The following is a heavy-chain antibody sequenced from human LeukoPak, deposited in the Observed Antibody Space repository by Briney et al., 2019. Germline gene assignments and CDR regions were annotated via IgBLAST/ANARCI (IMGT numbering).Heavy chain of an antibody. Sequence: GASVKVSCKVSGYTLTELSMHWVRQAPGQGLEWMGIINPSGGSTSYAQKFQGRVTMTRDMSTSTVYMELSSLRSEDTAVYYCARVQNYYDSSGYQGEGGLAYYFDYWGQGTLVTVSS. CDR3: ARVQNYYDSSGYQGEGGLAYYFDY. V-gene: IGHV1-46*01. CDR1: GYTLTELS. CDR2: INPSGGST. D-gene: IGHD3-22*01. J-gene: IGHJ4*02.